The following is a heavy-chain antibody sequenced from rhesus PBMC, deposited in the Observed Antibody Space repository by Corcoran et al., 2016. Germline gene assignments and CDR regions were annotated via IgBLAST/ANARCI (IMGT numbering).Heavy chain of an antibody. Sequence: QVQLQESGPGLVTPSETLSLTCAVSCDSINSYYWTWIRQPPWKGLERIGRIYGSSGNTNDNPPLRSRVTISRDTSKNQFSLKLNSVTAADTAIYYCARCGFAAGRLYFDFWGQGVLVTVSS. V-gene: IGHV4-147*01. CDR2: IYGSSGNT. D-gene: IGHD6-13*01. J-gene: IGHJ4*01. CDR1: CDSINSYY. CDR3: ARCGFAAGRLYFDF.